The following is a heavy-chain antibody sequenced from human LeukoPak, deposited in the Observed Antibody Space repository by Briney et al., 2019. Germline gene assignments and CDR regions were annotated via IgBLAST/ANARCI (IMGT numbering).Heavy chain of an antibody. V-gene: IGHV3-23*01. CDR2: ISGSGANT. J-gene: IGHJ5*02. D-gene: IGHD3-3*01. Sequence: GGSLRLSCAASGFSFSSYAMNWVRQAPGKGLEWVSTISGSGANTYYADSVKGRFTISRDNSKNTLYLQMNSLRAGDTAVYYCARDLGVTIFGVVGNWFDPWGQGTLVTVSS. CDR1: GFSFSSYA. CDR3: ARDLGVTIFGVVGNWFDP.